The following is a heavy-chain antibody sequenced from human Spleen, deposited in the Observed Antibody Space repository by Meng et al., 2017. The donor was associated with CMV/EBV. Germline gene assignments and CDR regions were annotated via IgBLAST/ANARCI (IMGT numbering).Heavy chain of an antibody. J-gene: IGHJ5*02. D-gene: IGHD3-3*01. CDR1: FAFGSNT. CDR2: VGGSGGST. V-gene: IGHV3-23*01. Sequence: FAFGSNTMGWGGKAQGKGLEWVSDVGGSGGSTYYADSVKGRFTISRDNSKNTLYLQMNSLRAEDTAVYYCAKIAYDFWSGYNWFDPWGQGTLVTVSS. CDR3: AKIAYDFWSGYNWFDP.